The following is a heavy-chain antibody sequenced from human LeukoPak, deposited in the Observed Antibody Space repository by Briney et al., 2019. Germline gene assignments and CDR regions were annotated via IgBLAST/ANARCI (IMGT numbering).Heavy chain of an antibody. Sequence: PGGSLRLSCAASGFTFSYYYMSWIRQAPGKGLEWVSYISSSGSTIYYADSVKGRFTISRDNAKNSLYLQMNSLRAEDTAVYYCAREVVYDSSGYYSGDAFDIWGQGTMVTVSS. V-gene: IGHV3-11*01. D-gene: IGHD3-22*01. CDR3: AREVVYDSSGYYSGDAFDI. CDR2: ISSSGSTI. CDR1: GFTFSYYY. J-gene: IGHJ3*02.